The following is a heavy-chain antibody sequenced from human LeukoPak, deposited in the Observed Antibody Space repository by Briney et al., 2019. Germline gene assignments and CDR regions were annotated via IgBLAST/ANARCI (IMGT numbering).Heavy chain of an antibody. J-gene: IGHJ4*02. D-gene: IGHD6-13*01. CDR1: GFTFRDYA. CDR2: ISYDGSSK. V-gene: IGHV3-30*18. CDR3: AKTAKLVPAANYYFDY. Sequence: PGGSLRLSCAASGFTFRDYAMHWVRQAPGKGLEWVAGISYDGSSKYYGDSVKGRFTISRDSSKNTLYLQLNGLRAEDTAVYYCAKTAKLVPAANYYFDYWGQGTLVTVSS.